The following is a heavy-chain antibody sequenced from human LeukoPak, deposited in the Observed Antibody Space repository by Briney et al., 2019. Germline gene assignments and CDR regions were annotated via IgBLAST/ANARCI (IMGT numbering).Heavy chain of an antibody. J-gene: IGHJ6*03. V-gene: IGHV4-39*07. CDR3: ARAEAVAGYNYYYYYYYMDV. D-gene: IGHD6-19*01. CDR2: IYYSGST. CDR1: GGSISSSSYY. Sequence: SETLPLTCTVSGGSISSSSYYWGWIRQPPGKGLEWTGSIYYSGSTYYNPSLKSRVTISVDTSKNQFSLKLSSVTAADTAVYYCARAEAVAGYNYYYYYYYMDVWGKGTTVTVSS.